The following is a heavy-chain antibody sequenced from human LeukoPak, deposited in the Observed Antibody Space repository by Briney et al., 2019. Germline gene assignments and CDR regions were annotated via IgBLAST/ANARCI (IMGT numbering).Heavy chain of an antibody. Sequence: GGSLRLSCAASGVTLSTYAMSWVRQAPGKGLEWISAISGSGGSTYYADSVKGRFTISRDNSKNTLCLQMNSLRAEDTAVYHCAKHRENYGDSCLDDSWGQGTLVTVSS. J-gene: IGHJ5*01. CDR1: GVTLSTYA. CDR3: AKHRENYGDSCLDDS. CDR2: ISGSGGST. D-gene: IGHD4-17*01. V-gene: IGHV3-23*01.